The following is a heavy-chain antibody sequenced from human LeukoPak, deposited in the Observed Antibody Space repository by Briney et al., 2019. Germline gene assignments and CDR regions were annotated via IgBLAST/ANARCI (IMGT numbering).Heavy chain of an antibody. CDR2: MSSGGTTK. CDR1: GFNFRISE. D-gene: IGHD4-11*01. CDR3: ARARTYTGCLDL. Sequence: GGSLRLSCAASGFNFRISEMHWVRQAPGKGLERLSYMSSGGTTKEYADSVNGRFSISRDNAKNSLYLQMTSLRADDTAVYYCARARTYTGCLDLWGQGTLVTVSS. V-gene: IGHV3-48*03. J-gene: IGHJ5*02.